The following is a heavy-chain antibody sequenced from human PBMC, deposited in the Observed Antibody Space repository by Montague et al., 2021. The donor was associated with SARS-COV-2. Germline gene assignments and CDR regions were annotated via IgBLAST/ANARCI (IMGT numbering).Heavy chain of an antibody. CDR1: GGSTASHN. D-gene: IGHD6-19*01. Sequence: SETLSLTCTVSGGSTASHNCNWIRQSPRQRQERICYVYYNGDTKYNSSLQSRVTISIDTSENQFSLRLNLVTAADTAVYFCARGWAFDPWGQGRLVTVSS. CDR2: VYYNGDT. V-gene: IGHV4-59*08. J-gene: IGHJ3*01. CDR3: ARGWAFDP.